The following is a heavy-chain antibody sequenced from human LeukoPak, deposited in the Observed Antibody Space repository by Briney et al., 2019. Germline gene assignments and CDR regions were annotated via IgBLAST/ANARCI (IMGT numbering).Heavy chain of an antibody. J-gene: IGHJ4*02. CDR2: INPNSGGT. V-gene: IGHV1-2*02. CDR1: GYTFTGYY. CDR3: ARVASYYSDY. Sequence: REASVKVSCKASGYTFTGYYMHWVRQAPGQGLEWMGWINPNSGGTNYAQKFQGRVTMTRDTSISTAYMELRSLRSDDTAVYYCARVASYYSDYWGQGTLVTVSS. D-gene: IGHD5-12*01.